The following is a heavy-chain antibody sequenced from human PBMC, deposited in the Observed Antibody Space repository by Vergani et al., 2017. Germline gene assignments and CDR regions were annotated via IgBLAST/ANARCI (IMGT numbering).Heavy chain of an antibody. V-gene: IGHV4-31*03. J-gene: IGHJ4*02. CDR3: ARSRIYYGAGSPDY. D-gene: IGHD3-10*01. CDR1: GDSIRSGVYY. CDR2: IYHTGTT. Sequence: QVQLQESGPGLVKPSQTLSLTCTVSGDSIRSGVYYWGWIRQHPGQGLEWIGYIYHTGTTYYNPSLRGRINISVDTSKNQLSLKLTSVTAADTAVYYCARSRIYYGAGSPDYWGQGTLVTVSS.